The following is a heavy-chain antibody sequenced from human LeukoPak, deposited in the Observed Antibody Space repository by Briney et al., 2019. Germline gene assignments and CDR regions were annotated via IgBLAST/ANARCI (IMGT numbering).Heavy chain of an antibody. CDR1: GFSFSSYN. D-gene: IGHD3-10*01. Sequence: GGSLRLSCAASGFSFSSYNMNWVRQAPGKGLEWVSSISGSSSYIYYADSAKGRFTISRDNAKNSLYLQMNSLRVEDTAVYYCARAYGSGSSHMANYWGQGTLVTVSS. J-gene: IGHJ4*02. V-gene: IGHV3-21*01. CDR3: ARAYGSGSSHMANY. CDR2: ISGSSSYI.